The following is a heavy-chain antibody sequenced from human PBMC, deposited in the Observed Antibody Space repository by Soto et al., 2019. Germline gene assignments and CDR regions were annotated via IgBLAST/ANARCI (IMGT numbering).Heavy chain of an antibody. V-gene: IGHV4-4*02. CDR1: GGSISSNNW. CDR2: IYHSGST. Sequence: QVQLQESGPGLVKPSGTLSLTCAVSGGSISSNNWWSWVRQPPGKGLEWIGEIYHSGSTNYNPSLQTPVTISADKSKHLCSLKLSSVTAAETAVYFCARVAVSGTRFDYWGQGTLVTVSS. J-gene: IGHJ4*02. D-gene: IGHD6-19*01. CDR3: ARVAVSGTRFDY.